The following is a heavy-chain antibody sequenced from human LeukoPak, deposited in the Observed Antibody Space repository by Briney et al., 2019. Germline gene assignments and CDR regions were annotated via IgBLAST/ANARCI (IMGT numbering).Heavy chain of an antibody. CDR2: INHSGST. Sequence: KPSETLSLTCAVYGGSFSGYYWSWIRQPPGKGLEWIGEINHSGSTNYNPSLKSRVTISADTSKNQFSLKLSSVTAADTAVYYCAREFRKGWDWFDPWGQGTLVTVSS. J-gene: IGHJ5*02. D-gene: IGHD1-26*01. CDR3: AREFRKGWDWFDP. CDR1: GGSFSGYY. V-gene: IGHV4-34*01.